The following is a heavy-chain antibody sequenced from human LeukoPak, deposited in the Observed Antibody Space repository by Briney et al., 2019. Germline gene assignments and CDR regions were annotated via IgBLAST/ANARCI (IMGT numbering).Heavy chain of an antibody. CDR1: GGSISSSSYY. CDR3: ARDRAYYYDSSGYHGAFDI. J-gene: IGHJ3*02. V-gene: IGHV4-39*07. CDR2: IHYRGST. D-gene: IGHD3-22*01. Sequence: PSETLSLTCTVSGGSISSSSYYWGWIRQPPGKGLEWIGSIHYRGSTYYNASLKSRVTISVDTSKNQFSLKLNSVTAADTAVYYCARDRAYYYDSSGYHGAFDIWGQGTLVTVSS.